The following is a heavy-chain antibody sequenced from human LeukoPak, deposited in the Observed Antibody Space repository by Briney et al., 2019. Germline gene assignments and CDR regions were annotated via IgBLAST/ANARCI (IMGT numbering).Heavy chain of an antibody. CDR1: GGSFSGYY. CDR2: INHSGST. J-gene: IGHJ4*02. V-gene: IGHV4-34*01. CDR3: ARGSYDSSGYYYGLVFDY. Sequence: SETLSLTCAVYGGSFSGYYWSWIRQSPGKGLEWIGEINHSGSTNYNPSLKSRVTISVDTSKNHFSLNLNSVTAADTAVYYRARGSYDSSGYYYGLVFDYWGRGTLVTVSS. D-gene: IGHD3-22*01.